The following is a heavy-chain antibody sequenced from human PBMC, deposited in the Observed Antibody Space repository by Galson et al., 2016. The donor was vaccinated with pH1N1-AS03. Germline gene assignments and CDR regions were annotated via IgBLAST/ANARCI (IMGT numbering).Heavy chain of an antibody. CDR3: ARGNYGDYGGAD. CDR2: IYNGGST. V-gene: IGHV4-59*01. J-gene: IGHJ1*01. CDR1: GGSIRSYY. D-gene: IGHD4-17*01. Sequence: SETLSLTCAVSGGSIRSYYWNWIRQSPGKEMEWIGYIYNGGSTNYNPSLNNRVTISLDKSKNQIFLRLSSVTTSDTAVYYCARGNYGDYGGADWGQGTLVIASS.